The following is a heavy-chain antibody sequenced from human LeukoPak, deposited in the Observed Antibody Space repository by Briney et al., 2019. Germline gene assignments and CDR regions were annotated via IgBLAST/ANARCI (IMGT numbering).Heavy chain of an antibody. J-gene: IGHJ4*02. CDR1: GFTFSSYW. CDR2: IKQDGSEK. D-gene: IGHD6-19*01. V-gene: IGHV3-7*01. Sequence: PGGSLRLSCAASGFTFSSYWMSWVRQAPGKGLEWVANIKQDGSEKYYVDSVKGRFTISRDNAKNSLYLQMNSLRAEDTAVYYCARGLSSGWYEGYFDYWGQGTLVTVSS. CDR3: ARGLSSGWYEGYFDY.